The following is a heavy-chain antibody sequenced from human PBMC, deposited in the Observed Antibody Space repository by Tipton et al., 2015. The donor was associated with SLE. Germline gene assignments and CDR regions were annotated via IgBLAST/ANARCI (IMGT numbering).Heavy chain of an antibody. CDR3: ARVDSNYYYYMDV. Sequence: TLSLTCAVYGGSFSGYYWSWIRQPPGKGLEWIGEINHSGSTNYNPSLKSRVTISVDTSKNQFSLKLSSVTAADTAVYYCARVDSNYYYYMDVWDKGTTVTVSS. D-gene: IGHD4-11*01. CDR1: GGSFSGYY. CDR2: INHSGST. V-gene: IGHV4-34*01. J-gene: IGHJ6*03.